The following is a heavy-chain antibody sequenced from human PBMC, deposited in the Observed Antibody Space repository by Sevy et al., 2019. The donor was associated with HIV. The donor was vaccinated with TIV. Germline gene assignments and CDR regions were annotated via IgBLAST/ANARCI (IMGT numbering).Heavy chain of an antibody. Sequence: SETLSLTCTVSGGSVSSGSYYWSWIRQPPGKGLEWIGYIYYSGSTNYNPSLKSRVTISVDTSKNQFSLKLSSVNAADTDVDYCARESHDYGDYVDYWFDPWGQGTLVTVSS. V-gene: IGHV4-61*01. CDR1: GGSVSSGSYY. CDR3: ARESHDYGDYVDYWFDP. J-gene: IGHJ5*02. D-gene: IGHD4-17*01. CDR2: IYYSGST.